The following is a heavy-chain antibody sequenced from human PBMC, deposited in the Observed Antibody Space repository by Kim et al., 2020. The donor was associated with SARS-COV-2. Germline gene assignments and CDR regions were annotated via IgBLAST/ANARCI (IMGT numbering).Heavy chain of an antibody. CDR2: ISYDGSNK. CDR1: GFTFSSYA. D-gene: IGHD4-17*01. V-gene: IGHV3-30*04. Sequence: GGSLRLSCAASGFTFSSYAMHWVRQAPGKGLEWVAVISYDGSNKYYADSVKGRFTISRDNSKNTLYLQMNSLRAEDTAVYYCADLMTTVNKGPQYWGQGTLVTVSS. CDR3: ADLMTTVNKGPQY. J-gene: IGHJ4*02.